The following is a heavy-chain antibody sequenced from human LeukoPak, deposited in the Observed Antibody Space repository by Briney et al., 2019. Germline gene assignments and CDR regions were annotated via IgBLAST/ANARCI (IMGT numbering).Heavy chain of an antibody. V-gene: IGHV4-61*02. CDR1: GDSISSGSYD. D-gene: IGHD4-11*01. CDR2: IYTSGST. CDR3: ARDDYSNNNWFDP. J-gene: IGHJ5*02. Sequence: ASETLSLTCTVSGDSISSGSYDWGWIRQPAGKGLEWIGRIYTSGSTNYNPSLKSRVTISVDTSKNQFSLKLSSVTAADTAVYYCARDDYSNNNWFDPWGQGTLVTVSS.